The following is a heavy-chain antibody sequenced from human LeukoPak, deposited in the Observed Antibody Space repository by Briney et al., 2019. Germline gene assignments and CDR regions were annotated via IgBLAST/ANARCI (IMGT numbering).Heavy chain of an antibody. J-gene: IGHJ4*02. CDR2: IYPRDGST. CDR1: GYTFTSNY. Sequence: ASVKVSCKASGYTFTSNYIHWVRQAPGQGLEWMGMIYPRDGSTSYAQKFQGRVTVTRDTSTSTVHMELSGPRSEDTAVYYCARDQEGFGYWGQGTLVTVSS. V-gene: IGHV1-46*01. CDR3: ARDQEGFGY.